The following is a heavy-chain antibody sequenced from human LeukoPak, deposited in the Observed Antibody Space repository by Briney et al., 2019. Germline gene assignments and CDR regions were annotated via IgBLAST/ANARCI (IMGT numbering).Heavy chain of an antibody. D-gene: IGHD5-18*01. CDR2: IFYSGST. Sequence: SETLSLTCAVSGGSISSYYWSWIRQPPGKGLEWIGYIFYSGSTNYNPSLKSRVTISLDTSKSQFSLKLSSVTAADTAVYFCARRLRSYGPFDYWGQGTLVTVSS. J-gene: IGHJ4*02. CDR1: GGSISSYY. V-gene: IGHV4-59*08. CDR3: ARRLRSYGPFDY.